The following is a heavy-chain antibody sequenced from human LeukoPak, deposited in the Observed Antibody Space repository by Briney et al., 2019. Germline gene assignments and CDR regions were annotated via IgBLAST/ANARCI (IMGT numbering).Heavy chain of an antibody. V-gene: IGHV4-38-2*01. D-gene: IGHD3-3*01. CDR3: ARSGYYPFDY. J-gene: IGHJ4*02. CDR2: IYHSGST. Sequence: PSETLSLTCAASGYSISSGYYWGWIRQPPGKGLEWIGSIYHSGSTYYNPSLKSRVTISVDTSKNQFSLKLSSVTAADTAVYYCARSGYYPFDYWGQGTLVTVSS. CDR1: GYSISSGYY.